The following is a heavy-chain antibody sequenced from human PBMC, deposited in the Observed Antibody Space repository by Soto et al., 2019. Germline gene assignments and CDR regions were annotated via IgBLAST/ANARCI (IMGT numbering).Heavy chain of an antibody. J-gene: IGHJ4*02. CDR1: GFTFSNYA. D-gene: IGHD6-13*01. CDR2: ISGSGGST. CDR3: AEDQGSSWYEIDY. Sequence: EVQLLESGGGLVQPGGSLRLSCAASGFTFSNYAVTWVRQAPGKGLEWVSTISGSGGSTYYADSVKGRFTISRDNSKNTLYLQRNSLRAEDTAVYYCAEDQGSSWYEIDYWGQGTLVTVS. V-gene: IGHV3-23*01.